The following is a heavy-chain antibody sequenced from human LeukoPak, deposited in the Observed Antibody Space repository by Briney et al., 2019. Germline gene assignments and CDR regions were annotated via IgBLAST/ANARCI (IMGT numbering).Heavy chain of an antibody. CDR3: AGDSNYDPYYFDY. V-gene: IGHV3-30-3*01. J-gene: IGHJ4*02. Sequence: PGRSLRLSCAASGFTFSSYAMHWVRQAPGKGLEWVAVISYDGSNKYYADSVKGRFTISRDNSKNTLYLQMNSLRAEDTAVYYCAGDSNYDPYYFDYWGQGTLVTVSS. CDR2: ISYDGSNK. CDR1: GFTFSSYA. D-gene: IGHD3-3*01.